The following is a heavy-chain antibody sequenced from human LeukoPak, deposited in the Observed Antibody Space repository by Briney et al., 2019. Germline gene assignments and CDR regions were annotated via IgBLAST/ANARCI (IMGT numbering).Heavy chain of an antibody. D-gene: IGHD6-6*01. Sequence: GGSLRLSCAASGFTFSSYGMHWVRQAPGKGLELVAFIRYDGSNKYYADSVKGRFTISRDNSKNTLYLQMNSLRAEDTAVYYCAKSGYRAAARQGYFDYWGQGTLVTVSS. CDR1: GFTFSSYG. CDR2: IRYDGSNK. CDR3: AKSGYRAAARQGYFDY. V-gene: IGHV3-30*02. J-gene: IGHJ4*02.